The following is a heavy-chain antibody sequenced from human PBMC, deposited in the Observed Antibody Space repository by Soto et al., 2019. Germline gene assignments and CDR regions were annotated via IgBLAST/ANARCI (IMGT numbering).Heavy chain of an antibody. CDR2: IDRDGSGK. J-gene: IGHJ5*02. Sequence: GGSLRLSCAASGFTFSGYGMSWVRQAPGKGLEWVANIDRDGSGKFYADSVRGRFTVSRDDADNSLFLQMRSLRAEDTALYYCARVMETGSEFLDRWGQGVRVTVSS. V-gene: IGHV3-7*01. D-gene: IGHD2-8*01. CDR3: ARVMETGSEFLDR. CDR1: GFTFSGYG.